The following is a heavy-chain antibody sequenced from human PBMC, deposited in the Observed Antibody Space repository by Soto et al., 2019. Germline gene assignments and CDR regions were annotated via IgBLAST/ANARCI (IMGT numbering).Heavy chain of an antibody. V-gene: IGHV1-18*03. CDR2: ISAYNRNS. D-gene: IGHD6-25*01. Sequence: QVQLVQSGAEVKKPGASVKVSCKASGYTFTSYGVSWVRQAPGQGLEWMGWISAYNRNSNYAQKLRGRVTMTTDTCTSTTYMGRRSPRAEDMYVCASARDWAAAGPFDYWGQGTLVTVSS. CDR3: ARDWAAAGPFDY. J-gene: IGHJ4*02. CDR1: GYTFTSYG.